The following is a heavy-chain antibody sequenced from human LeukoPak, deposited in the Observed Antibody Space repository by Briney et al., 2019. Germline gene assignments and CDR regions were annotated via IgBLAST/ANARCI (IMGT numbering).Heavy chain of an antibody. J-gene: IGHJ3*02. D-gene: IGHD3-22*01. CDR2: ISWNSGSI. CDR1: GFTFDDYA. V-gene: IGHV3-9*01. Sequence: GGSLRLSCAASGFTFDDYAMYWVRQAPGKGLEWVSGISWNSGSIGYADSVKGRFTISRDNAKNSLYLQMNSLRAEDTALYYCAKAQMGDYYNSSGPGPDAFDIWGQGTMVTVSS. CDR3: AKAQMGDYYNSSGPGPDAFDI.